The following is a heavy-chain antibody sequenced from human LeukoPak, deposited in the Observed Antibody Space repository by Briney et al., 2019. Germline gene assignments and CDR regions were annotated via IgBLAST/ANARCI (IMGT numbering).Heavy chain of an antibody. CDR3: AKDSLPSYGGYFDY. V-gene: IGHV3-23*01. D-gene: IGHD3-16*01. Sequence: GGSLRLSCAASGFTLSSYAVSWVRHAPGKGLEWVSGMSGSGGNTYYADSVKGRFTISRDISKNTLYLQMNSLRAEDTALYYCAKDSLPSYGGYFDYWGQGTLVTVSS. J-gene: IGHJ4*02. CDR2: MSGSGGNT. CDR1: GFTLSSYA.